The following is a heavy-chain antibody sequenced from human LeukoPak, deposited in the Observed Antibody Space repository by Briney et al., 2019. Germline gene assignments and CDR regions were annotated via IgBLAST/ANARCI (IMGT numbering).Heavy chain of an antibody. CDR3: ARVNQSTSGRAIDY. CDR1: GFTLSSYW. Sequence: GGSLRLSCAASGFTLSSYWMSWVRQAPGKGLEWVANIKQDGSAKDYVDSVKGRFTISRENAKNSLYLQMNSLRVDDTAIYYCARVNQSTSGRAIDYWGQGTLVTVSS. V-gene: IGHV3-7*01. CDR2: IKQDGSAK. D-gene: IGHD1-14*01. J-gene: IGHJ4*02.